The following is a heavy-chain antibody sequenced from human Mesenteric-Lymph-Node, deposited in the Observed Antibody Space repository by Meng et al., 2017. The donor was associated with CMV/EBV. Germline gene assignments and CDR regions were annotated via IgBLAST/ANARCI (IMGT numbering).Heavy chain of an antibody. Sequence: GGSLRLSCVVSGFTFTSYSMNWVRQSPGKGLVWVSSINIGSSFIYYADSVEGRFTISRDNARNSVYLQMNSLRAEDTAVYYCVRGESWDTTVSYYYYYGLDVWGQGTTVTVSS. CDR3: VRGESWDTTVSYYYYYGLDV. CDR2: INIGSSFI. D-gene: IGHD6-13*01. CDR1: GFTFTSYS. J-gene: IGHJ6*02. V-gene: IGHV3-21*01.